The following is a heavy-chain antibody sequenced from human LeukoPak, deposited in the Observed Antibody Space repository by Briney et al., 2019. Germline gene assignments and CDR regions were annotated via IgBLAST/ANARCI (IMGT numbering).Heavy chain of an antibody. CDR1: GGTFSSYA. Sequence: SVKVSCKASGGTFSSYAISWVRQAPGQGLEWMGGNIPIFGTANYAQKFQGRVTITADESTSTAYMELSSLRSEDTAVYYCATPIRPGYSSSWYGYWGQGTLVTVSS. CDR3: ATPIRPGYSSSWYGY. V-gene: IGHV1-69*13. D-gene: IGHD6-13*01. CDR2: NIPIFGTA. J-gene: IGHJ4*02.